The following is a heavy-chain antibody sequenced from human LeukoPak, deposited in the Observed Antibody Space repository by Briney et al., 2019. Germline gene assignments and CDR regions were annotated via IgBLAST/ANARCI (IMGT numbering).Heavy chain of an antibody. CDR1: GGSIGSSSYY. CDR3: ARHLTSGCYEFDY. Sequence: SETLSLTCTVSGGSIGSSSYYWGWIRQPPGKGLEWIGSIYYSESTYYNPSLKSRVTISVDTSKNQFSLKLSSVTAADTAVYYCARHLTSGCYEFDYWGQGTLVTVSS. D-gene: IGHD6-19*01. J-gene: IGHJ4*02. CDR2: IYYSEST. V-gene: IGHV4-39*01.